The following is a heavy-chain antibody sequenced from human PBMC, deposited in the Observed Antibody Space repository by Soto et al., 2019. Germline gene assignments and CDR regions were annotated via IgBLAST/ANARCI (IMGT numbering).Heavy chain of an antibody. CDR2: ISSISAYI. J-gene: IGHJ6*03. D-gene: IGHD3-10*01. V-gene: IGHV3-21*06. CDR1: GFTFGSYS. CDR3: AREGSGDYYYYMDV. Sequence: EVQVVESGGGLVKPGGSLRLSCAASGFTFGSYSMNWGRQAPGKGLEWVSSISSISAYIYYADSVKGRFTISRDNAKNSLYLQMNSLRAEDTAIYYCAREGSGDYYYYMDVWGKGTTVTVSS.